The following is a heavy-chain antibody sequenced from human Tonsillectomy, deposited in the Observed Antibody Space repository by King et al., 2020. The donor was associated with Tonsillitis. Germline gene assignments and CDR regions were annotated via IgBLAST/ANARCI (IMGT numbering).Heavy chain of an antibody. CDR1: GGSFSGYY. J-gene: IGHJ4*02. D-gene: IGHD3-3*01. CDR3: ARGRWSGYGGWRY. V-gene: IGHV4-34*01. Sequence: VQLPQWGAGLLKPSETLSLTCAVYGGSFSGYYWSWIRQPPGKGLEWIGEINHSGSTNYNPSLKSRVTISVDTSKNQFSLKLSSVTAADTAVYYCARGRWSGYGGWRYWGQGTLVTVSS. CDR2: INHSGST.